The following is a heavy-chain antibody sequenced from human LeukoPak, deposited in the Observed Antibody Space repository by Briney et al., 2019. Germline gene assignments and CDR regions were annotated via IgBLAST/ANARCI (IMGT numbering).Heavy chain of an antibody. J-gene: IGHJ4*02. CDR3: ARWDTAMVII. CDR2: IYYSGST. CDR1: GGSISSYY. V-gene: IGHV4-59*01. Sequence: PSETLSLTCTVSGGSISSYYWSWIRQPPGKGLEWIGYIYYSGSTNYNPSLKSRVTISVDTSKNQFSLKLSSVTAADTAVYYCARWDTAMVIIWGQGTLVTVSS. D-gene: IGHD5-18*01.